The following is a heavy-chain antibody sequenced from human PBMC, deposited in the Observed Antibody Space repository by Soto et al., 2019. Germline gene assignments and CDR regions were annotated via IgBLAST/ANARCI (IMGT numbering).Heavy chain of an antibody. J-gene: IGHJ4*02. CDR3: GHTRGQQDTSGYYPSALDS. V-gene: IGHV2-5*02. CDR1: GFSLSTSGVG. D-gene: IGHD3-22*01. Sequence: QITLKESGPTLVKPTQTLTLTCTFSGFSLSTSGVGVGWIRQPPGKALEWLALIYWDGDKRYRPSLRSRLTVTKDPSKNQVVLTMTNMDPVDTATYYCGHTRGQQDTSGYYPSALDSWGQGTLVTVSS. CDR2: IYWDGDK.